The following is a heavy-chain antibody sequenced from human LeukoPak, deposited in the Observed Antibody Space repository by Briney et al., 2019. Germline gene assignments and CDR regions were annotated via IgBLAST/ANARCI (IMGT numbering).Heavy chain of an antibody. CDR2: ISWDGGST. J-gene: IGHJ4*02. Sequence: GGSLRLSCAASGFTFDDYAMHWVRQAPGKGLEWVSFISWDGGSTYYADSVKGRFTISRDNSKNSLYLQMNSLRAEDTALYYCAKDMAGYYYASGNIDYWGQGTLVTVSS. V-gene: IGHV3-43D*03. CDR1: GFTFDDYA. CDR3: AKDMAGYYYASGNIDY. D-gene: IGHD3-10*01.